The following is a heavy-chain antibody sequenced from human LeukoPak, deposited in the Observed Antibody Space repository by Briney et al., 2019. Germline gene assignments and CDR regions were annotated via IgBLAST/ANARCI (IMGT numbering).Heavy chain of an antibody. Sequence: GGSLRLSCAASGFTFTIYSMDWVRQAPGKGLEWVSSISRSSSNIYYADSVKGRFTISRDNVKNSLYLQMNSLRAEDTAVYYCARSKSYSSGWTDFDCWGQGTLVTVSS. CDR1: GFTFTIYS. V-gene: IGHV3-21*01. D-gene: IGHD6-19*01. CDR2: ISRSSSNI. CDR3: ARSKSYSSGWTDFDC. J-gene: IGHJ4*02.